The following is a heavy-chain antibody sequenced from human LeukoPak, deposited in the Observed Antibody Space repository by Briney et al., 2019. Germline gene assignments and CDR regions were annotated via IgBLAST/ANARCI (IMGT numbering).Heavy chain of an antibody. Sequence: ASVKVSCKASGYTFTSYGISWVRQAPGQGLEWMGWISAYNGNTNYAQKLQGRVTMTTATSTSTVYMELRTLRSDDTAVYYCASSGTTGNFDYWGQGTLVTVSS. J-gene: IGHJ4*02. CDR1: GYTFTSYG. CDR3: ASSGTTGNFDY. D-gene: IGHD1-1*01. V-gene: IGHV1-18*01. CDR2: ISAYNGNT.